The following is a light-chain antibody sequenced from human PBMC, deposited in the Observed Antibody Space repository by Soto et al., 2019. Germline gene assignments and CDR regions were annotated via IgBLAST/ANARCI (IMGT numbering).Light chain of an antibody. Sequence: QSVLTQPASVSGSPGQSITTSCTGTSGDVDAFDYVSWYQQHPGKAPKLMIFEVSDRPSGVSDRFSGSKSGSTASLTISGLQAEDEADYFCTSFTSSSTQVFGTGTKVTVL. J-gene: IGLJ1*01. CDR3: TSFTSSSTQV. CDR1: SGDVDAFDY. V-gene: IGLV2-14*01. CDR2: EVS.